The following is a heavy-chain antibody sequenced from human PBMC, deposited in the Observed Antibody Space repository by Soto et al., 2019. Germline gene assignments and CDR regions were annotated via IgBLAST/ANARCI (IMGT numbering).Heavy chain of an antibody. D-gene: IGHD2-2*01. Sequence: KISAASVKVSCKASGGTFSSYATTWVRQAPGQGLEWMGGIIPIFGTANYAQRFQGRVTITADESTSTAYMDLSSLRSEDTAVYYCARGVYCLSTSCARGFYGLDVWGQGTTVTVSS. J-gene: IGHJ6*02. CDR1: GGTFSSYA. CDR3: ARGVYCLSTSCARGFYGLDV. V-gene: IGHV1-69*13. CDR2: IIPIFGTA.